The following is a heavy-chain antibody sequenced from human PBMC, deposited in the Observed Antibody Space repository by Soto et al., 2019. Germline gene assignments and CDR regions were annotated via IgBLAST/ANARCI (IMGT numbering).Heavy chain of an antibody. CDR2: MNPNSGNT. Sequence: GASVKVSCKASGYTFTSYDINWVRQATGQGLEWMGWMNPNSGNTGYAQKFQGRVTMTRNTSISTAYMELSSLRSEDTAVYYCARGGVDFWSGYPNYYYYYYMDVWGKGTTVTVSS. CDR3: ARGGVDFWSGYPNYYYYYYMDV. D-gene: IGHD3-3*01. V-gene: IGHV1-8*01. CDR1: GYTFTSYD. J-gene: IGHJ6*03.